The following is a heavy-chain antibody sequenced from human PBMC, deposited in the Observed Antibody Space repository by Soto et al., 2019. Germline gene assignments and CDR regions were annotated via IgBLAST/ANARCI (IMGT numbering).Heavy chain of an antibody. Sequence: PSETLSLTCAVYGGSFSGYYWSWIRQPPGKGLEWIGEINHSGSTNYNPSLKSRVTISVDTSKNQFSLKLSSVTAADTAVYYCARVPRFGELPRNWFDPWGQGTLVTVSS. CDR2: INHSGST. J-gene: IGHJ5*02. D-gene: IGHD3-10*01. CDR3: ARVPRFGELPRNWFDP. V-gene: IGHV4-34*01. CDR1: GGSFSGYY.